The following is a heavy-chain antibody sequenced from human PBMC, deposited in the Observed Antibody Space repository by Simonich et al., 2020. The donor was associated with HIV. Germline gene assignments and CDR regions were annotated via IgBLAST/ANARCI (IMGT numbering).Heavy chain of an antibody. CDR3: ASGGSISSVWADDY. Sequence: QVQLVESGGGVVQPGRSLRLSCAAYGFTFSSYAMHWVRQAPGKGLEWVAVISYDESNKYYADSVKGRFTISRDNSKNTLYLQMNSLRADDTAVYYCASGGSISSVWADDYWGQGTLVTVSS. J-gene: IGHJ4*02. V-gene: IGHV3-30*07. CDR2: ISYDESNK. CDR1: GFTFSSYA. D-gene: IGHD3-16*01.